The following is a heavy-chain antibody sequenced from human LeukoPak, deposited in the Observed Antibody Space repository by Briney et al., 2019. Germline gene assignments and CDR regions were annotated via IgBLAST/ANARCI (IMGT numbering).Heavy chain of an antibody. CDR3: ARVGSSWYVDY. CDR1: GGSFSGYY. CDR2: INHSGST. D-gene: IGHD6-13*01. V-gene: IGHV4-34*01. Sequence: PSETLSLTCAVYGGSFSGYYWSWSRQPPGKGLEWIGEINHSGSTNYNPSLKSRVTISVDTSKNQFSLKLSSVTAADTAVYYCARVGSSWYVDYWGQGTLVTVSS. J-gene: IGHJ4*02.